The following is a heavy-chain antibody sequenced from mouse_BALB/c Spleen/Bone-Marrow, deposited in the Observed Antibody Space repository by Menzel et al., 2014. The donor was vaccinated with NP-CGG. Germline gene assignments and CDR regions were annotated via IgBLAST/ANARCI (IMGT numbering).Heavy chain of an antibody. CDR1: GYTFISYY. CDR3: TREGGSPFAY. J-gene: IGHJ3*01. Sequence: QVQLQQSGAELVKPGASVKLSCKAFGYTFISYYMYWVKQRPGQGLEWIGEINPSNGGTNFNEKFKSKATLIVDKSSSTAYMQLSSLTPENSAVYYCTREGGSPFAYWGQGTLVTVSA. D-gene: IGHD3-3*01. CDR2: INPSNGGT. V-gene: IGHV1S81*02.